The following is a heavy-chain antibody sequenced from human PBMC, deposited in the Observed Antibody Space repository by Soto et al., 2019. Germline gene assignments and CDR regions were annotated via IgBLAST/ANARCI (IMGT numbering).Heavy chain of an antibody. V-gene: IGHV4-59*08. D-gene: IGHD4-17*01. Sequence: QVQLQESGPGLVKPSETLSLTCTVSGGSFSTYYWSWIRQPPGKGVEWIGYISESGITKHNPSLKSRVTISVDTSKNQFSLKLTSVTAADTAVYYCARRWEYGDYDPHYFDLWGRGTLVTVSS. CDR2: ISESGIT. CDR3: ARRWEYGDYDPHYFDL. CDR1: GGSFSTYY. J-gene: IGHJ2*01.